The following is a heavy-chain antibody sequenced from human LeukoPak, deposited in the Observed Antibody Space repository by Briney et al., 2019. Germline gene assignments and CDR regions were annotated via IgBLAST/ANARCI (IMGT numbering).Heavy chain of an antibody. D-gene: IGHD3-22*01. V-gene: IGHV3-30*02. CDR1: GFTFSSYG. Sequence: PGGSLRLSCAASGFTFSSYGMHWVRQAPGKGLQWVAFIRYDGSEKYYADSAKGRFTISRDNSKSTLYLHMSSLRAEDTAVYYCAKDRFTGYYDSITNWFNPWGQGTLVTVSS. CDR2: IRYDGSEK. CDR3: AKDRFTGYYDSITNWFNP. J-gene: IGHJ5*02.